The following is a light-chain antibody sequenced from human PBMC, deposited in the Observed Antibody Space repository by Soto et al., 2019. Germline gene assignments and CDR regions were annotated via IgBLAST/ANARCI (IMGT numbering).Light chain of an antibody. Sequence: EIVLTQSPATVSLSPGERATLSCRASQSVSSYLAWYQQKPGQAPRLLIYDASNRATGIPARFSGSGSGTDFTLTISSLEPEDFAVYYCQQRSTTWTFGQGTKVEIK. CDR2: DAS. CDR3: QQRSTTWT. CDR1: QSVSSY. J-gene: IGKJ1*01. V-gene: IGKV3-11*01.